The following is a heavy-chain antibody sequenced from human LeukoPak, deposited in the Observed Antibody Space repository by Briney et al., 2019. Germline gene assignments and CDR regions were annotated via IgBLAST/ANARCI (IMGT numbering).Heavy chain of an antibody. V-gene: IGHV1-46*01. CDR1: GYTFTGYY. Sequence: ASVKVSCKASGYTFTGYYMHWVRQAPGQGLEWMGWINPNSGGSTSYAQKFQGRVTMTRDMSTSTVYMELSSLRSEDTAVYYCARDRGLLRYTWFDPWGQGTLVTVSS. D-gene: IGHD3-9*01. CDR2: INPNSGGST. J-gene: IGHJ5*02. CDR3: ARDRGLLRYTWFDP.